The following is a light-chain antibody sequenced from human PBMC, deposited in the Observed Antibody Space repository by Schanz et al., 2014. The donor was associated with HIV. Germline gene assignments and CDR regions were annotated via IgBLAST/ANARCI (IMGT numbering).Light chain of an antibody. CDR2: EGS. V-gene: IGLV2-23*01. J-gene: IGLJ3*02. CDR1: GSDVGGY. Sequence: QSVLTQPPSASGSPGQSVAISCTGSGSDVGGYVSWYQQHPGKAPKLIIYEGSKRPLGVSNRFSGSKSGNTASLTISGLQAEDEADYYCCSYAGSSTPWVFGGGTKLTVL. CDR3: CSYAGSSTPWV.